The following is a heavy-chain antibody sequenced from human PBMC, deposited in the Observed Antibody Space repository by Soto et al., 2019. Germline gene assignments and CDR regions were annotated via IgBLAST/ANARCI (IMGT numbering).Heavy chain of an antibody. CDR1: GFTVSSNY. Sequence: EVQLVESGGGLVQPGGSLRLSCAASGFTVSSNYLSWVRQAPGKGLEWVSVIYSGGSTYYADSVKGRFTISRDNSKTTLYLQMNSLRAEDTAVNYCARDKIPDILTGYYDEYWGQGTLVTVSS. V-gene: IGHV3-66*01. D-gene: IGHD3-9*01. CDR3: ARDKIPDILTGYYDEY. J-gene: IGHJ4*02. CDR2: IYSGGST.